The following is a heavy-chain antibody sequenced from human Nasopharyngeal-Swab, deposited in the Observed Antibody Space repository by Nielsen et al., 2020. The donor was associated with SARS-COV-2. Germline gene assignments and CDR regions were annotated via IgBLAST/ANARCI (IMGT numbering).Heavy chain of an antibody. V-gene: IGHV1-24*01. CDR2: FDPEDGET. Sequence: ASVKVSCKVSGYTLTELSMHWVRQAPGQGLEWMGGFDPEDGETIYAQKFQGRVTMTEDTSTDTAYMELSSLRSEDTAVYYCATEPIPGIAVAGTHYYYYYGMDVWGQGTTVTVSS. CDR3: ATEPIPGIAVAGTHYYYYYGMDV. CDR1: GYTLTELS. D-gene: IGHD6-19*01. J-gene: IGHJ6*02.